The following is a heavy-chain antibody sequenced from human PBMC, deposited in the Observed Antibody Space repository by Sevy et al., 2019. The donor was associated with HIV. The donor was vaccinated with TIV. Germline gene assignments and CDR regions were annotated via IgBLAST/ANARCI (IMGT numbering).Heavy chain of an antibody. D-gene: IGHD3-10*01. CDR2: ISSSSSYI. CDR3: ARAPYARGTYWSFDY. V-gene: IGHV3-21*01. Sequence: GGSLRLSCAASGFTFNIYNMNWVRQAPGKGLEWVSSISSSSSYIYYADSVKGRFTISRDNANNSLYLQMNSLRAEDTAVYYCARAPYARGTYWSFDYWGQGTPVTVSS. CDR1: GFTFNIYN. J-gene: IGHJ4*02.